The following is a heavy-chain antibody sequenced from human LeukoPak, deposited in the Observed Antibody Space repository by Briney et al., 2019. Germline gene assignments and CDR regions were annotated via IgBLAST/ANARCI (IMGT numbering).Heavy chain of an antibody. CDR3: ARGQGYYYGSGSHNLFDY. CDR2: INHSGST. CDR1: GGSFSGYY. J-gene: IGHJ4*02. D-gene: IGHD3-10*01. V-gene: IGHV4-34*01. Sequence: SETLSLTCAVYGGSFSGYYWSWIRQPPGKGLEWIGEINHSGSTNYNPSLKSRVTISVDTSKNQFSLKLSSVTAADTAVYYCARGQGYYYGSGSHNLFDYWGQGTLATVSS.